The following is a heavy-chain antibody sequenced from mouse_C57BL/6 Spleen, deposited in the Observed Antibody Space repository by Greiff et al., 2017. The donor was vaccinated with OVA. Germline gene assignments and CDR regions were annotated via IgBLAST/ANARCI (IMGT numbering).Heavy chain of an antibody. J-gene: IGHJ1*03. CDR1: GYTFTSYW. Sequence: QVQLQQPGAELVRPGSSVKLSCKASGYTFTSYWMHWVKQRPIQGLEWIGNIDPSDSETHYNQKFKDKATLTVDKSSSTAYMQLSSPTSEDSAVYYCAREVTGTWYFDVWGTGTTVTVSS. CDR2: IDPSDSET. V-gene: IGHV1-52*01. D-gene: IGHD4-1*01. CDR3: AREVTGTWYFDV.